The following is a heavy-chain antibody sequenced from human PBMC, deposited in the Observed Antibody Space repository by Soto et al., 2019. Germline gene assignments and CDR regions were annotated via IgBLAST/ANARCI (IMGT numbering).Heavy chain of an antibody. Sequence: QVQLEESGPGLVKPSQTLSLTCTVSGGSISSRDYYWSWLRQHPGQGLEWRGYIYYSGSTYSNPPLKSRVTISVDTSKNKFSLKLSSVTAAATAVYYWARDHLYYDYGMDVWGQGTTVTVSS. CDR2: IYYSGST. CDR1: GGSISSRDYY. V-gene: IGHV4-31*03. J-gene: IGHJ6*02. CDR3: ARDHLYYDYGMDV.